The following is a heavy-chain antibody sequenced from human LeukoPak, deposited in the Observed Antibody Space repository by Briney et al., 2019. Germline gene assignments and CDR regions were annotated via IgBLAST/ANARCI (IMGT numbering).Heavy chain of an antibody. CDR1: GYTFTSYA. V-gene: IGHV7-4-1*02. CDR3: ASNPGGVATIEDYYYYGMDV. J-gene: IGHJ6*02. D-gene: IGHD5-12*01. Sequence: GASVKVSCKASGYTFTSYAMNWVRQAPGQGLEWMGWINTNTGNPTYAQGFTGRFVFSLDTSVSTAYLQISSLKAEDTAVYYCASNPGGVATIEDYYYYGMDVWGQGTTVTVSS. CDR2: INTNTGNP.